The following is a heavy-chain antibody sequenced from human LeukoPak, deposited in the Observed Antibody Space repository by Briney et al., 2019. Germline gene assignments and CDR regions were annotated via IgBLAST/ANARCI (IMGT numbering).Heavy chain of an antibody. CDR3: ARERMAVTMGEFDY. Sequence: SGGSLRPSCAASGFSFSDYWMTWVRQAPGKGLEWVANIKQDESEKYYVDSVKGRFTISRDNAKNSLYLQMNSLRVEDTAVYYCARERMAVTMGEFDYWGQGTLVTVSS. CDR1: GFSFSDYW. V-gene: IGHV3-7*03. D-gene: IGHD3-16*01. CDR2: IKQDESEK. J-gene: IGHJ4*02.